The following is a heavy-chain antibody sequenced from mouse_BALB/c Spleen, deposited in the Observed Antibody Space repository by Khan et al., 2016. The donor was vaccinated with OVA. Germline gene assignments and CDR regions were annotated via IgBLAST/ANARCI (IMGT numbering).Heavy chain of an antibody. Sequence: QVQLQQPGAELVRPGASVKLSCKATAYTFTNYWMNWVKQRPGQGLEWIGMIDPSDSETHYNPMFKDKATLTVDKSYSTAYMQLSSLTSEDASADYCGRCLMEAMDYWGQGTSVTVSS. CDR3: GRCLMEAMDY. V-gene: IGHV1-61*01. CDR1: AYTFTNYW. CDR2: IDPSDSET. J-gene: IGHJ4*01.